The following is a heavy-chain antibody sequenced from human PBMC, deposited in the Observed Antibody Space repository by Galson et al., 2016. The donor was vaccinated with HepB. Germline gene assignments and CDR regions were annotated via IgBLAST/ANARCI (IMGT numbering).Heavy chain of an antibody. CDR1: GFTFSAYP. CDR2: IFTDGSGT. D-gene: IGHD1-1*01. Sequence: SLRLSCAASGFTFSAYPMHWVRQAPGKGLVWISRIFTDGSGTLYADSVKGRFTISRDNAKNTLSLQMNSLRAEDTAVYYCVQGRTAPAVWGKGTTVTVSS. J-gene: IGHJ6*04. V-gene: IGHV3-74*01. CDR3: VQGRTAPAV.